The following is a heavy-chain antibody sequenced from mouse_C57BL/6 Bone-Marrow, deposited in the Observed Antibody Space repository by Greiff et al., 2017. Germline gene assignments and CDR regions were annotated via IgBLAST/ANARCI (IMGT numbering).Heavy chain of an antibody. J-gene: IGHJ4*01. V-gene: IGHV5-6*02. CDR3: ARRRRGAMDY. Sequence: DVKLVESGGDLVKPGGSLKLSCAASGFTFSSYGMSWVRQRPAKRLEWVATISSGGSYTYYQDSVKGRFTISRDNAKNTLYLQMSSLKSEDTAMYYCARRRRGAMDYWGQGTSVTVSS. CDR1: GFTFSSYG. CDR2: ISSGGSYT.